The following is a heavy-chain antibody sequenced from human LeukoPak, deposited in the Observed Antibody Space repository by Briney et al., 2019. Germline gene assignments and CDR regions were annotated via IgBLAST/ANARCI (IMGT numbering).Heavy chain of an antibody. D-gene: IGHD6-19*01. V-gene: IGHV4-59*01. CDR2: IYYSGST. CDR1: GGSISSYY. CDR3: ARDVGKQWLATYYYYGMDV. J-gene: IGHJ6*02. Sequence: SETLSLTCTVSGGSISSYYWSWLRQLPGKGLEWIGYIYYSGSTNYNPSLKSRVTISVDTSKNQFSLKLSSVTAADTAVYYCARDVGKQWLATYYYYGMDVWGQGTTVTVSS.